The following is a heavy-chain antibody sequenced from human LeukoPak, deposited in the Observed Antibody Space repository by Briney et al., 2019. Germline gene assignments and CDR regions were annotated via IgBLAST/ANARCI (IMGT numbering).Heavy chain of an antibody. D-gene: IGHD3-22*01. J-gene: IGHJ5*02. CDR3: ARLPRGYYDSSGFYLWGDWFDP. Sequence: ASVKVSCKASGYTFNGHYMHWVRQAPGQGLEWMGWINPNSGGTNYAQKFQGRVTMTRDTSISTAYLQWSSLKASDTAMYYCARLPRGYYDSSGFYLWGDWFDPWGQGTLVTVSS. CDR1: GYTFNGHY. V-gene: IGHV1-2*02. CDR2: INPNSGGT.